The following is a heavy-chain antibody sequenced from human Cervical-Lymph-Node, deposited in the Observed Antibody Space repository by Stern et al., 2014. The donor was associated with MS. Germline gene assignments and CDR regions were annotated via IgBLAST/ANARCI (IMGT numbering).Heavy chain of an antibody. CDR3: VRQAPEQTLDY. D-gene: IGHD1/OR15-1a*01. CDR1: GYSFTSYW. CDR2: IYPGDSDT. Sequence: EDQLVESGAEVKKPGDSLKISCKASGYSFTSYWIGWVRQMPGKGLEWMGIIYPGDSDTRYSPSFQGQVTISADRSISTAYLQWSSLKASDTAMYYCVRQAPEQTLDYWGQGTLVTVSS. V-gene: IGHV5-51*01. J-gene: IGHJ4*02.